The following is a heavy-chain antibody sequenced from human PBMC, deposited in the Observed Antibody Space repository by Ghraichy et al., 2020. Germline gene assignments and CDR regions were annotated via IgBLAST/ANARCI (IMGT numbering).Heavy chain of an antibody. J-gene: IGHJ2*01. Sequence: SETLSLTCTVSGGSIKSSNYYWAWIRQPPGKGLEWFGSIHHSGSTYYNPSLRSRVTISVDTSKNEFSLKLSSVTAADTALYYCAGSFVVIRYFDLWGRGTLVTVSS. CDR3: AGSFVVIRYFDL. CDR2: IHHSGST. CDR1: GGSIKSSNYY. V-gene: IGHV4-39*01. D-gene: IGHD2-21*01.